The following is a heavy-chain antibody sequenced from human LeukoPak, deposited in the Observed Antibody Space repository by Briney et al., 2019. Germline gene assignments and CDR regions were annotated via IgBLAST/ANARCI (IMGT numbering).Heavy chain of an antibody. V-gene: IGHV3-30*18. CDR3: AKKGVLRYFDWSHSV. D-gene: IGHD3-9*01. Sequence: GGSLRLSCAASGFTFSSYGMHWVRQAPGKGLEWVAVISYDGSNKYYADSVKGRFTISRDNSKNTLYLQMNSLRAEDTAVYYCAKKGVLRYFDWSHSVWGQGTTVTVSS. CDR1: GFTFSSYG. CDR2: ISYDGSNK. J-gene: IGHJ6*02.